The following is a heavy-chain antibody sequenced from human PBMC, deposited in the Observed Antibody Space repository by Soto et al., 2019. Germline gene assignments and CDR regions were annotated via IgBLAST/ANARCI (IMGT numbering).Heavy chain of an antibody. CDR3: ARGDYNDDFDF. J-gene: IGHJ4*02. D-gene: IGHD4-4*01. V-gene: IGHV4-30-2*06. Sequence: QVQLQESGPGLVKPSQTLSLTCAVSGVSINAGGYSWNWIRQSPGKALEWMGQIYQSGSTYYKPSLKGRITISVDMSKNDFSLEVTSVTPADTAVYFCARGDYNDDFDFWGQGALVTVSS. CDR2: IYQSGST. CDR1: GVSINAGGYS.